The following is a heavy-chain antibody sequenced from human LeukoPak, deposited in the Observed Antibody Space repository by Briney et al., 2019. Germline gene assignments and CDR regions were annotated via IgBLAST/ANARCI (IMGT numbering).Heavy chain of an antibody. V-gene: IGHV3-23*01. Sequence: GGSLRLSCAASGFTFSSYAMSWVRQAPGKGLEWVSAISGSGGSTYYADSVKGRFTISRDNSKNTLYLQMNSLRAEDTAVYYCARIAVGYCSGGSCYIWFDPWGQGTLVTVSS. CDR2: ISGSGGST. CDR3: ARIAVGYCSGGSCYIWFDP. D-gene: IGHD2-15*01. CDR1: GFTFSSYA. J-gene: IGHJ5*02.